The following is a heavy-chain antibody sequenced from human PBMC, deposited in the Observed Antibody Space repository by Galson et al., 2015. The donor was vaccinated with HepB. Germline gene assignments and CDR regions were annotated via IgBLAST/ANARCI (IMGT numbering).Heavy chain of an antibody. Sequence: SLRLSCAGSGFTFSDYGMHWVRQAPGKGLDWVAVISPDGREKFYADSVKGRFTISRDNSKNTMYLQMSSLSVEDTAVYYCAKEIGYFSGCDYWGQGTLVTVSS. V-gene: IGHV3-30*18. D-gene: IGHD6-25*01. CDR1: GFTFSDYG. J-gene: IGHJ4*02. CDR3: AKEIGYFSGCDY. CDR2: ISPDGREK.